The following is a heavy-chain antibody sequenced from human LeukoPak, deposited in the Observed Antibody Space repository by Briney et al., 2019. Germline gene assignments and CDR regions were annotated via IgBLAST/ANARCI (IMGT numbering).Heavy chain of an antibody. CDR1: GFTFKSYG. V-gene: IGHV3-30*18. D-gene: IGHD3-10*01. J-gene: IGHJ6*04. Sequence: GGSLRLSCAASGFTFKSYGMHWVRQAPGKWLEWVAVISFDGGNEYYADSVKGRFSISRDKSNNTLYLQMSSLRAEDTAVYYCAKGLSRVRGLTYYGMDVWGRGTTVAVSS. CDR2: ISFDGGNE. CDR3: AKGLSRVRGLTYYGMDV.